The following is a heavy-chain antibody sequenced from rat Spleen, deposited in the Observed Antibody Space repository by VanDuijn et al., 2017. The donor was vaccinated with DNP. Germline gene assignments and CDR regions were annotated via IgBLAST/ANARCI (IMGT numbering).Heavy chain of an antibody. V-gene: IGHV5-22*01. Sequence: EVQLVESGGGLVQPGRSLKLSCAASGFTFSDYYMAWVRQAPTKGLEWVAYIRYDGGSTYYGDSVKGRFTISRDNAESTLYLQMNSLRSEDLATYYCVSHHTTGDFDYWGQGVMVTVSS. CDR2: IRYDGGST. CDR3: VSHHTTGDFDY. CDR1: GFTFSDYY. J-gene: IGHJ2*01. D-gene: IGHD1-7*01.